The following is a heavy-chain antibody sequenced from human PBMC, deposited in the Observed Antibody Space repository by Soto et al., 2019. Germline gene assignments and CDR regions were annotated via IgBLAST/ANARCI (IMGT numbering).Heavy chain of an antibody. CDR1: EFTVSSNY. Sequence: LRLSCAASEFTVSSNYMSWVRQAPGKGLEWVSVIYSGGSTYYADSVKGRFTISRDNSKNTLYLQMNSLRAEDTAVYYCARDQGYSHYWGQGTLVTVSS. D-gene: IGHD5-18*01. V-gene: IGHV3-66*01. CDR3: ARDQGYSHY. J-gene: IGHJ4*02. CDR2: IYSGGST.